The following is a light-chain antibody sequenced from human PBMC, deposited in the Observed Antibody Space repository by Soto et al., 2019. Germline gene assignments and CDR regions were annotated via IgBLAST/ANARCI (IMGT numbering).Light chain of an antibody. CDR3: QQYGNWPPWT. V-gene: IGKV3-15*01. CDR2: RAS. CDR1: QSLSDN. Sequence: IVMTQSPDILAVSPGETVTLSCRASQSLSDNLAWYQQKPGQAPRPLIFRASSRASGVPARFSGGGSGTEFPTTIRTMQPEDFAVYYCQQYGNWPPWTFGPGTKVDIK. J-gene: IGKJ1*01.